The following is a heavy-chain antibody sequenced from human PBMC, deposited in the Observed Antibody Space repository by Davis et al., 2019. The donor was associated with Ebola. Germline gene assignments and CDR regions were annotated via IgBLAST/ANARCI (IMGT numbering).Heavy chain of an antibody. CDR2: IYPGDSDT. D-gene: IGHD6-13*01. Sequence: KVSCKGSGYSFTSYWIGWVRQMPGKGLEWMGIIYPGDSDTRYSPSFQGQVTISADKSISTAYLQWSSLKASDTAMYYCAREGSSWPNWFDPWGQGTLVTVSS. CDR3: AREGSSWPNWFDP. CDR1: GYSFTSYW. J-gene: IGHJ5*02. V-gene: IGHV5-51*01.